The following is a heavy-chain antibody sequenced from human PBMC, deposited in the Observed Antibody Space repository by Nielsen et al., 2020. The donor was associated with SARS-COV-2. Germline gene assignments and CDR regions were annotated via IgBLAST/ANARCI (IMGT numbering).Heavy chain of an antibody. CDR2: VFHSGST. D-gene: IGHD2-2*01. CDR1: GDSVSSHDW. J-gene: IGHJ6*03. Sequence: SETPSLTCAVSGDSVSSHDWWTWVRQSPGKGLEWFGEVFHSGSTKYNPSPKSRVTLSMDKSKNQFSLRLTSVSAADTAVYFCARGDLVVVPSPLLGLGPIFYYFYLDVWGKGTTVIVSS. V-gene: IGHV4-4*02. CDR3: ARGDLVVVPSPLLGLGPIFYYFYLDV.